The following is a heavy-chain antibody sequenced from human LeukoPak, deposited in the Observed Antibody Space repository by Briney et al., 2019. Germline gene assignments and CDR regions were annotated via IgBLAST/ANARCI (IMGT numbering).Heavy chain of an antibody. V-gene: IGHV3-21*01. J-gene: IGHJ4*02. CDR3: ARDRSGRYSSSPRGGY. D-gene: IGHD6-6*01. CDR1: GFTFSSYS. Sequence: GGSLRLSCAASGFTFSSYSMNWVRQAPGKGLEWVSAISSSSSYIYYADSVKGRFTISRDNAKNSLYLQMNSLRAEDTAVYYCARDRSGRYSSSPRGGYWGQGTLVTVSS. CDR2: ISSSSSYI.